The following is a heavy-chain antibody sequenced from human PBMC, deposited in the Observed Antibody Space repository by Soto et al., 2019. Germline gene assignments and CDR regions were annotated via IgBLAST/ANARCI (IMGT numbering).Heavy chain of an antibody. CDR1: GYTFTSYA. V-gene: IGHV1-3*01. J-gene: IGHJ5*01. CDR2: INAGNGNT. Sequence: ASVKVSCKASGYTFTSYAMHWVRQAPGQRLEWMGWINAGNGNTKYSQKFQGRVTITRDTSASTAYMELSSLRSEDTAVYYCERGYAGPIGWFDPWGQGTLVTVSS. CDR3: ERGYAGPIGWFDP. D-gene: IGHD2-8*01.